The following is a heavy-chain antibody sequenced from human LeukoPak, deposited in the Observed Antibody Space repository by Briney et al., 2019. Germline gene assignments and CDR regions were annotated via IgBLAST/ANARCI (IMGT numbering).Heavy chain of an antibody. CDR3: ARWHSSGGIDP. CDR1: GGSFSGHY. V-gene: IGHV4-34*01. J-gene: IGHJ5*02. CDR2: INHSGST. D-gene: IGHD3-16*01. Sequence: SETLSLTCAVYGGSFSGHYWSWIRQPPGKGLEWIGEINHSGSTNYNPSLKSRVTISVDTSKNQFSLKLSSVTAADTAVYYCARWHSSGGIDPWGQGTLVTVSS.